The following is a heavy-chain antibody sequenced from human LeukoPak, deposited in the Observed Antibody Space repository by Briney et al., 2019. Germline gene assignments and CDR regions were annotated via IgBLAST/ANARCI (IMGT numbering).Heavy chain of an antibody. CDR1: GGSISSYY. J-gene: IGHJ1*01. V-gene: IGHV4-59*01. D-gene: IGHD3-22*01. CDR3: ASPRGDDSGGYYTWYFHH. Sequence: SETLSLTCTVSGGSISSYYWSWIRQPPGKGLEWIGYIYYSGSTNYNPSLKSRVTISVDTSKNQFSLKLSSVTAADTAVYYCASPRGDDSGGYYTWYFHHWGQGILSPSPQ. CDR2: IYYSGST.